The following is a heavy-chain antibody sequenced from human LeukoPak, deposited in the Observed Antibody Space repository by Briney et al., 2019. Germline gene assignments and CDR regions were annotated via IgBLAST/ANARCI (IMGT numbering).Heavy chain of an antibody. CDR1: GFTFSKSW. J-gene: IGHJ4*02. CDR3: AKDDEGYY. D-gene: IGHD3-3*01. V-gene: IGHV3-7*04. Sequence: PGGSLRLSCAASGFTFSKSWMSWLRQTQEKGLEWVANIKEDGSAKYYVDSVKGRFTISRDNAKNSLYLQMNSLRAEDTAVYYCAKDDEGYYWGQGILVTVSS. CDR2: IKEDGSAK.